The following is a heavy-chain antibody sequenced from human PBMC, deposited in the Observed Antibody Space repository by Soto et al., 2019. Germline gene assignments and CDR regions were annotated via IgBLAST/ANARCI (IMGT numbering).Heavy chain of an antibody. CDR2: IIPIFGTA. Sequence: GASVKVSCKASGGTFSSYAISWVRQAPGQGLEWMGGIIPIFGTANYAQKFQGRVTITADESTSTAYMELSSLRSEDTAVYYCARGIQLWPNTDYWGQGTLVTVSS. CDR3: ARGIQLWPNTDY. J-gene: IGHJ4*02. CDR1: GGTFSSYA. D-gene: IGHD5-18*01. V-gene: IGHV1-69*13.